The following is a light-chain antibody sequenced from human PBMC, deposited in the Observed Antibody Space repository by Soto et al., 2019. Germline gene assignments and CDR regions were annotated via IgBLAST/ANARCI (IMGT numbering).Light chain of an antibody. CDR2: VNS. CDR3: QSYDSSLIASI. Sequence: QLVLTQPPSVSGAPGQRVTISCTGSSSNIGAGYDVHWYQQLPGTAPKLLIYVNSNRPSGVPDRFSGSKSGTSASLAITGLQAEDEADYYCQSYDSSLIASIFGGGTKVTVL. V-gene: IGLV1-40*01. CDR1: SSNIGAGYD. J-gene: IGLJ2*01.